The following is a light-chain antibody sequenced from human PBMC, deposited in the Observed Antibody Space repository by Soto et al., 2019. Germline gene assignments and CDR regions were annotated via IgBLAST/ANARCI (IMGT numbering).Light chain of an antibody. CDR3: QSYDSSLRRVV. Sequence: QLVLTQPPSVSGAPGQRVTISCTGSSSNIGAGYDVHWYQQLPGTAPKLLIYGNSNRPSGVPDRFSGSKSGTSASLAITGLQAEDEADYYCQSYDSSLRRVVFGGLTKLTVL. CDR1: SSNIGAGYD. CDR2: GNS. J-gene: IGLJ2*01. V-gene: IGLV1-40*01.